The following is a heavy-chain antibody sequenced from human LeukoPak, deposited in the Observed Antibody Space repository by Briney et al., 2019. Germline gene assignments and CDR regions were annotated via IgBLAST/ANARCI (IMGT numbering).Heavy chain of an antibody. J-gene: IGHJ4*02. V-gene: IGHV3-23*01. Sequence: GGSLRLSCAASGFTFNSYAMSWVRQAPGKGLEWVSTISGGDNNTYYADSVKGRSTISGDNSKNTVYLQVNSLRADDTAVYYCAKSPYDHWGQGTLVTVSS. CDR3: AKSPYDH. CDR1: GFTFNSYA. CDR2: ISGGDNNT.